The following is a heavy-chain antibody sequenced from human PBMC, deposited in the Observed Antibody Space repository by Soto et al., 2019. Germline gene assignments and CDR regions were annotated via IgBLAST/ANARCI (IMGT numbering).Heavy chain of an antibody. V-gene: IGHV3-15*01. J-gene: IGHJ4*02. CDR3: TTGTWIQLWLPDY. CDR2: IKSNTDGGTT. Sequence: EVQLVESGGGLVKPGTSLRLSCVASRLTFSKAWMSWVRQAPGKGLEWVGHIKSNTDGGTTDYAASVKGRFTISRDDSKNTLYLQMSSLKTEDTAVYYCTTGTWIQLWLPDYWGQGTLVTVSS. CDR1: RLTFSKAW. D-gene: IGHD5-18*01.